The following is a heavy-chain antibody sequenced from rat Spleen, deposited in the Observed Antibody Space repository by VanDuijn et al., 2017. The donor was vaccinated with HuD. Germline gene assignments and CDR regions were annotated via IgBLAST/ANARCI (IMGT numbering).Heavy chain of an antibody. Sequence: EVHLVESGGGLVQPGRSLKLSCAASGFTFSNYVMAWVRQAPTKGLEWVASISTGGFNTYYPDSVKGRFTISRDNAKSTLYLQMNSLRSEDTATYYCSSNNFDYWGQGVMVTVSS. CDR3: SSNNFDY. CDR1: GFTFSNYV. J-gene: IGHJ2*01. V-gene: IGHV5-25*01. CDR2: ISTGGFNT. D-gene: IGHD1-10*01.